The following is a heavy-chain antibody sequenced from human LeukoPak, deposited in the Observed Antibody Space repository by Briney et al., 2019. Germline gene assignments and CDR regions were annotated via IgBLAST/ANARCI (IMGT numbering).Heavy chain of an antibody. CDR2: ISSSSGTI. V-gene: IGHV3-48*01. J-gene: IGHJ4*02. CDR3: ARRLTTSGKHYFDY. Sequence: GGSLRLSCAASGFAFSTYNMNWVRQAPGKGLEWVSYISSSSGTIYYADSVQGRFTISRDNAKNSLYLQMNSLRAEDTAVYYCARRLTTSGKHYFDYWGQGTLVTVSS. CDR1: GFAFSTYN. D-gene: IGHD1/OR15-1a*01.